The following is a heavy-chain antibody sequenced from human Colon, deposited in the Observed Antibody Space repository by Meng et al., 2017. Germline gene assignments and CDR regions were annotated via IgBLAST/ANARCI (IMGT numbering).Heavy chain of an antibody. Sequence: QVCVKGSGPGLVKPSVTLSLTGGVSGVSVTSGQFWTWVRQPPGKGLEWIGEFHYTGPINYKPSLMSRVTISVDASRNQFSLRLTSVTAADTAVYYCAASSGWYRIDSWGQGTLVTVSS. V-gene: IGHV4-4*02. J-gene: IGHJ4*02. CDR3: AASSGWYRIDS. CDR1: GVSVTSGQF. D-gene: IGHD6-19*01. CDR2: FHYTGPI.